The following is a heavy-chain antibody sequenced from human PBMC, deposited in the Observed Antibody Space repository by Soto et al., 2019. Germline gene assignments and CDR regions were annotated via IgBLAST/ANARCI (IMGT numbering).Heavy chain of an antibody. V-gene: IGHV5-51*01. D-gene: IGHD6-6*01. Sequence: GESLKISCQGSGYSFTSYWIGWVRQMPGKDMVWMGIIYLRDSNPRYTPSFQVQVTISADKSISTAYLQWSSLKASDTAMYYCARPPRAAARPRLSAGMDVWGQGTTVTFSS. CDR1: GYSFTSYW. J-gene: IGHJ6*01. CDR3: ARPPRAAARPRLSAGMDV. CDR2: IYLRDSNP.